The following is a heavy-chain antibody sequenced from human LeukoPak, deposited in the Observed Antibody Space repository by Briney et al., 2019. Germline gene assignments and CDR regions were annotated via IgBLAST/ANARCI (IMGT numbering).Heavy chain of an antibody. CDR1: GLTFSTYW. Sequence: GGSLRLSCAASGLTFSTYWMCWVRQAPGKGLAWVARINPDGSIRTYANSVQGRVTISRDTAKDTLFLQMNSLRAEDTAVYYCAREARVGGALQYWGQGTPVTVSS. J-gene: IGHJ4*02. CDR2: INPDGSIR. V-gene: IGHV3-74*03. D-gene: IGHD1-26*01. CDR3: AREARVGGALQY.